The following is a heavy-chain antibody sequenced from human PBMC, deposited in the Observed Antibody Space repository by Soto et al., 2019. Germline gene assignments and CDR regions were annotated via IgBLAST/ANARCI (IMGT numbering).Heavy chain of an antibody. CDR3: VSGGRVTTDVFDV. J-gene: IGHJ3*01. Sequence: EVQLVESGGGLVQPGGSLRLSCAATGVTLARSDLHWVRQVIGKRLEWVSTIGTAGDPYYLGSVKGRFTISRENAKNSLYLQMSSLEAEDTGVDYCVSGGRVTTDVFDVWGQGAMVTVSS. CDR1: GVTLARSD. D-gene: IGHD4-17*01. V-gene: IGHV3-13*05. CDR2: IGTAGDP.